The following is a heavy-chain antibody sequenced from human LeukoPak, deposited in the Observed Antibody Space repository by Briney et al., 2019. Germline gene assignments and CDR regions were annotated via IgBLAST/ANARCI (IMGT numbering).Heavy chain of an antibody. D-gene: IGHD3-10*01. J-gene: IGHJ4*02. V-gene: IGHV4-34*01. Sequence: SETLSLTCTVSGASISSYYWSWIRQPPGKGLEWIGEINHSGSTNYNPSLKSRVTISVDTSKNQFSLKLSSVTAADTAVYYCARGTMVRGVIKPLDYWGQGTLVTVSS. CDR1: GASISSYY. CDR3: ARGTMVRGVIKPLDY. CDR2: INHSGST.